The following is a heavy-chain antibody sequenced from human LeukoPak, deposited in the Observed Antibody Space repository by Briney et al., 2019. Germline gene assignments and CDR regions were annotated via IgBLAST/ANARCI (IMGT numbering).Heavy chain of an antibody. CDR1: GASISGRDYN. Sequence: PSETRSLTCNVSGASISGRDYNWSWLRQPPGRGLGGIASIFYSGPIYNNPSLTSRPLISVDTSKTPSSLRLTSVTAADTAVYFCATLDNSFDHWGQGTLVTVSS. CDR3: ATLDNSFDH. V-gene: IGHV4-30-4*01. J-gene: IGHJ5*02. CDR2: IFYSGPI.